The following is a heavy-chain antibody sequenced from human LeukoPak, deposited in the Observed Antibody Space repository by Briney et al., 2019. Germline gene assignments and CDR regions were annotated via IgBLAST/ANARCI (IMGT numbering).Heavy chain of an antibody. Sequence: GGSLRLSCAASGFTFSNSEMNWVRQAPGKGLEWVSGFSGGGGSPDYADSVKGRFTISRDNSKNTLYLQMNSLRAEDTAIYYCAKGKVVPATIYDYWGQGTLVTVSS. J-gene: IGHJ4*02. D-gene: IGHD2-2*02. CDR1: GFTFSNSE. CDR3: AKGKVVPATIYDY. CDR2: FSGGGGSP. V-gene: IGHV3-23*01.